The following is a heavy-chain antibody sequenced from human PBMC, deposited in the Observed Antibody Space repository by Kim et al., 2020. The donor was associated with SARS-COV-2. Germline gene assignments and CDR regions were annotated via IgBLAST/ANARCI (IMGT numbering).Heavy chain of an antibody. CDR1: GGSFSGYY. CDR3: ARGLLYYYDSSGQYYFDY. V-gene: IGHV4-34*01. CDR2: INHSGST. Sequence: SETLSLTCAVYGGSFSGYYWSWIRQPPGKGLEWIGEINHSGSTNYNPSLKSRVTISVDTSKNQFSLKLSSVTAADTAVYYCARGLLYYYDSSGQYYFDYWGQGTLVTVSS. D-gene: IGHD3-22*01. J-gene: IGHJ4*02.